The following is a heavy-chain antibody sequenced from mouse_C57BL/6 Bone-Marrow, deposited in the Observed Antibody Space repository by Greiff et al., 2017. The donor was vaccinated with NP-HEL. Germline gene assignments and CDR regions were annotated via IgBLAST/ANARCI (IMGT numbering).Heavy chain of an antibody. J-gene: IGHJ2*01. CDR1: GFTFSSYA. D-gene: IGHD3-3*01. CDR2: ISDGGSFT. V-gene: IGHV5-4*01. CDR3: ARVGGNYVDY. Sequence: EVHLVESGGGLVKPGGSLKLSCAASGFTFSSYAMSWVRQTPEKRLEWVATISDGGSFTYYPDNVQGRFTISRDNAKNNLYLQMSHLKSEDTAMYYCARVGGNYVDYWGQGTTLTVSS.